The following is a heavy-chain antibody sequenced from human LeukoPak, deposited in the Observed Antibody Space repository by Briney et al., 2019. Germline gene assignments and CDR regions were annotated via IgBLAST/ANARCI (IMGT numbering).Heavy chain of an antibody. CDR2: ISAYNGNT. V-gene: IGHV1-18*04. J-gene: IGHJ4*02. D-gene: IGHD6-13*01. CDR1: GYTFTGYY. Sequence: ASVKVSCKASGYTFTGYYMHWVRQAPGQGLEWMGWISAYNGNTNYAQKLQGRVTMTTDTSTSTAYMELRSLRSDDTAVYYCARVEGAAAGTDYWGQGTLVTVSS. CDR3: ARVEGAAAGTDY.